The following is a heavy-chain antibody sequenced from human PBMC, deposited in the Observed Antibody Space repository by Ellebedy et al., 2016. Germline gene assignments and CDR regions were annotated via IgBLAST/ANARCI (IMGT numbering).Heavy chain of an antibody. CDR1: GFTFSNYW. D-gene: IGHD3-16*01. V-gene: IGHV3-7*04. Sequence: GESLKISCAASGFTFSNYWMNWVRQAPGKGLEWVANIKEDGSEKYYVDSVKGRFTISKDNAKNSLYLQMNSLRAEDTAVYHCARGMRVMSYYYGMDVWGPGTTVTVSS. CDR2: IKEDGSEK. CDR3: ARGMRVMSYYYGMDV. J-gene: IGHJ6*02.